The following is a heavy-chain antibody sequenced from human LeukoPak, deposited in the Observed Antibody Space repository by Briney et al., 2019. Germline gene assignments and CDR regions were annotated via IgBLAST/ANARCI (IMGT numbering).Heavy chain of an antibody. CDR2: ISAGGDKI. D-gene: IGHD2-15*01. Sequence: PGGSLRLSCVASGFTFSNYAMSWVRQAPGKGLQWVSAISAGGDKIHYAGSVKGRFTISRDNSRNTLYVQMSSLKADDTAVYYCVKNGGGNEGAYWGQGTLVTVSS. J-gene: IGHJ4*02. CDR3: VKNGGGNEGAY. V-gene: IGHV3-23*01. CDR1: GFTFSNYA.